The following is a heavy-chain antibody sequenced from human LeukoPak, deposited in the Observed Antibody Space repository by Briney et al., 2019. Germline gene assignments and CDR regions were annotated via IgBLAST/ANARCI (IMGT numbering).Heavy chain of an antibody. V-gene: IGHV3-7*05. CDR1: GFTFSTYW. Sequence: GGSLGLSCIVSGFTFSTYWVGWVRQAPGEGLDWVANINPDGSQKYYVDSLRGRFTISRDNAKNSLYLQLNSLRAEDTAVYYCVGGDYAQYWGQGTLVTVSS. D-gene: IGHD4-17*01. J-gene: IGHJ4*02. CDR2: INPDGSQK. CDR3: VGGDYAQY.